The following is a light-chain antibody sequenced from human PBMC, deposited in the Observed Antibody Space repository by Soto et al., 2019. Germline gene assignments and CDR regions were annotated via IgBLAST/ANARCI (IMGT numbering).Light chain of an antibody. CDR1: QGIRNS. CDR2: VAS. CDR3: LQHDTYPLT. Sequence: DIQMTQSPSSLSASVGDRVTITCRASQGIRNSLLGWYQQKPGKAPKFLTYVASSLQSGVPSRLSGSGTGTEFTLKISSLQTEDFETYYCLQHDTYPLTFGQGTKVEIK. J-gene: IGKJ1*01. V-gene: IGKV1-17*01.